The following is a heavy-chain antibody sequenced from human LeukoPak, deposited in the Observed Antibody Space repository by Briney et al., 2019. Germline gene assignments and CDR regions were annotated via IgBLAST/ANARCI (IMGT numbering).Heavy chain of an antibody. V-gene: IGHV4-59*01. CDR2: IYYSGST. J-gene: IGHJ4*02. D-gene: IGHD2-15*01. CDR1: GGSINNYY. CDR3: ARGRGNFDY. Sequence: PSETLSLTCTVSGGSINNYYWSWIRQPPGKRLEWIGYIYYSGSTNYNPSLKSRVTISLDTSKNQFPLRLSSVTAADTAVYYCARGRGNFDYWGQGTLVTVSS.